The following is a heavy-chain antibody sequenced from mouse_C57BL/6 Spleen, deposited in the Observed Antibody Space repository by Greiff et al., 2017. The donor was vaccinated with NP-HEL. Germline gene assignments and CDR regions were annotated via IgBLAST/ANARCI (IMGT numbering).Heavy chain of an antibody. J-gene: IGHJ4*01. V-gene: IGHV1-82*01. Sequence: VQLQQSGPELVKPGASVKISCKASGYAFSSSWMNWVKQRPGKGLEWIGRIYPGDGDTNYNGKFKGKATLTAAKSSSTAYMQLSSLTSEDSAVYFCARTTVSYYYAMDYWGQGTSVTVSS. CDR1: GYAFSSSW. D-gene: IGHD1-1*01. CDR3: ARTTVSYYYAMDY. CDR2: IYPGDGDT.